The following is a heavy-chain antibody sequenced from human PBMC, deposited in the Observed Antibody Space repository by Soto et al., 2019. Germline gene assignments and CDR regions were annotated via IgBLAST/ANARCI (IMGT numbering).Heavy chain of an antibody. D-gene: IGHD3-3*01. CDR2: IYYSGST. Sequence: ASETLSLTCTLSGGSISSYYWSWIRQPPGKGLEWIGYIYYSGSTNYNPSLTSRVTISVYTSKNQFSLKLSSVTAADTAVYSCARVTSDDFWRGYCLLGPCGQGTLVTVSS. CDR3: ARVTSDDFWRGYCLLGP. V-gene: IGHV4-59*01. J-gene: IGHJ5*02. CDR1: GGSISSYY.